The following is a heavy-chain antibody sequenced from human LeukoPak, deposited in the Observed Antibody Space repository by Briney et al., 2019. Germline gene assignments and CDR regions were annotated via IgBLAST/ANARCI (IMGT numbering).Heavy chain of an antibody. V-gene: IGHV3-23*01. CDR1: GFIFDHYG. CDR2: ISGSGGST. D-gene: IGHD3-10*01. Sequence: GGSLRLSCAASGFIFDHYGMYWVRQAPGKGLEWVSAISGSGGSTYYADSVKGRFTISRDNSKNTLYLQMNSLRAEDTAVYYCAKDSYGSGSYEFDYWGQGTLVTVSS. CDR3: AKDSYGSGSYEFDY. J-gene: IGHJ4*02.